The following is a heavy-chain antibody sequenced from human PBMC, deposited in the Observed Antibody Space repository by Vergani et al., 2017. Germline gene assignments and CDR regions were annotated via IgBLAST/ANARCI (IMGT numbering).Heavy chain of an antibody. D-gene: IGHD3-22*01. CDR2: ISGSGGST. CDR3: AKALYYESSGYYFDY. CDR1: GFTFSSYA. V-gene: IGHV3-23*01. Sequence: EVQLLESGGGLVQPGGSLRLSCAASGFTFSSYAMSWVRQAPGKGLEWVSAISGSGGSTYYADSVKGRFTISRDNSKNTLYLQMNSLRAEDTAVSYCAKALYYESSGYYFDYWGQGTLVTVSS. J-gene: IGHJ4*02.